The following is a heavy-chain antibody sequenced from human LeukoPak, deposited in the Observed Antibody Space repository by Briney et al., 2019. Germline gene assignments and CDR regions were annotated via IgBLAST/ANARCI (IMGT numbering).Heavy chain of an antibody. D-gene: IGHD3-10*01. V-gene: IGHV4-59*01. CDR1: GGSFSDYY. CDR2: IYYSGST. Sequence: SETLSLTCAVYGGSFSDYYWSWIRQSPGKGLEWIGYIYYSGSTNYNPSLKSRVTISVDTSKNQFSLKLSSVTAADTAVYYCARGIEGFGGDYYYYYYMDVWGKGTTVTVSS. J-gene: IGHJ6*03. CDR3: ARGIEGFGGDYYYYYYMDV.